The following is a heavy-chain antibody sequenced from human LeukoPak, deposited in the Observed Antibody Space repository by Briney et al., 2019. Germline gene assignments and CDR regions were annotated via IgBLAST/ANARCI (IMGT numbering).Heavy chain of an antibody. D-gene: IGHD4-11*01. Sequence: GGSLRLSCAASGFTVSSNYMSWVRQAPGEGLEWVSVIYSGGSTYYADSVKGRFTISRDNSKNTLYLQMNSLRAEDTAVYYCARVYSNYVDYWGQGTLVTVSS. CDR1: GFTVSSNY. J-gene: IGHJ4*02. CDR3: ARVYSNYVDY. V-gene: IGHV3-66*02. CDR2: IYSGGST.